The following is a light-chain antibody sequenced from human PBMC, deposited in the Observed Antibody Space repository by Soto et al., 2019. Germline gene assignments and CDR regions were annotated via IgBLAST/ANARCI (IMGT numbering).Light chain of an antibody. J-gene: IGKJ4*01. CDR2: GTS. V-gene: IGKV3-15*01. CDR1: QSINNN. Sequence: EIVMTQSPATLSVSPGEVATLSCRASQSINNNLVWYQQRPGQAPRLLIYGTSTRASGVPARFSGSGSGTELTLTINRLQTEDFAVFECQQSNDGLPGLTFGGWTKVDIK. CDR3: QQSNDGLPGLT.